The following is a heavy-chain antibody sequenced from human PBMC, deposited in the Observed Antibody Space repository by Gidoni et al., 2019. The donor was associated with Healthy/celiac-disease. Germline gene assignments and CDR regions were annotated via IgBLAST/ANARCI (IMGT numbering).Heavy chain of an antibody. D-gene: IGHD2-15*01. CDR1: GFTFSGSA. Sequence: GFTFSGSAMHWVRQASGKGLEWVGRIRSKANSYATAYAASVKGRFTISRDDSKNTAYLQMNSLKTEDTAVYYCTRQSHWDCSGGSCYPEDAFDIWGQGTMVTVSS. V-gene: IGHV3-73*01. CDR2: IRSKANSYAT. CDR3: TRQSHWDCSGGSCYPEDAFDI. J-gene: IGHJ3*02.